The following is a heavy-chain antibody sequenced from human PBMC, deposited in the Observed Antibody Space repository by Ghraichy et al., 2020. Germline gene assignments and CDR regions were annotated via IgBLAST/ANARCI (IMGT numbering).Heavy chain of an antibody. CDR2: IKQDGSEI. CDR3: ARVLGYCSGGSCFPFNL. D-gene: IGHD2-15*01. V-gene: IGHV3-7*04. CDR1: GFTFSTYW. Sequence: GGSLRLSCAASGFTFSTYWMSWVRQAPGKGLEWVANIKQDGSEIFYVGSVRGRFTISRDNATNSLYLQMNSLRDEDTAVYYCARVLGYCSGGSCFPFNLWGQGALVTVSS. J-gene: IGHJ5*02.